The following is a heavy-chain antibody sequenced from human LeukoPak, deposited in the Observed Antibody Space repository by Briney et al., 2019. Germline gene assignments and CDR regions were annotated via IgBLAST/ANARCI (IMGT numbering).Heavy chain of an antibody. CDR2: IIPIFGTA. J-gene: IGHJ4*01. CDR3: ARDALIDYYYSGGPHDY. D-gene: IGHD3-22*01. CDR1: GGTFSSYA. Sequence: ASAKVSCKASGGTFSSYAISWVRQAPGQGLEWMGRIIPIFGTANYAQKFQGRVTITTDESTSTAYMELSSLRSEDTAVYYCARDALIDYYYSGGPHDYWGQGTLV. V-gene: IGHV1-69*05.